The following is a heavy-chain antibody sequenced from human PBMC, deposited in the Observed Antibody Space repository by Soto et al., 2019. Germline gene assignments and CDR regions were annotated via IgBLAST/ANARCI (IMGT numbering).Heavy chain of an antibody. J-gene: IGHJ4*02. Sequence: QMQLQESGPGLVKPSETLSLTCTVSGGSIRGYYWSWIRQPAGRGLEWIGRMHTSGSTNYNPSRKIRVTISVDMSKNQISLKLTSVTAADTALYYCVRASMPKAHFDDWGQGTLVTVSS. CDR1: GGSIRGYY. V-gene: IGHV4-4*07. CDR2: MHTSGST. D-gene: IGHD2-2*01. CDR3: VRASMPKAHFDD.